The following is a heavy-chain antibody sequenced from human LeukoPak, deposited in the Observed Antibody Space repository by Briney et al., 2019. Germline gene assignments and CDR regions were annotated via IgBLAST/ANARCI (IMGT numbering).Heavy chain of an antibody. V-gene: IGHV3-48*03. CDR1: GFTFSSYE. D-gene: IGHD6-19*01. CDR2: ISSSGSTI. CDR3: VKADPREAGGPDH. J-gene: IGHJ4*02. Sequence: GGSLRLSCAASGFTFSSYEMNWVRQAPGKGLEWVSYISSSGSTIYYADSVKGRFTISRDNAKNSVSLQMDSLTSEDTAVYYCVKADPREAGGPDHWGQGTLVTVSS.